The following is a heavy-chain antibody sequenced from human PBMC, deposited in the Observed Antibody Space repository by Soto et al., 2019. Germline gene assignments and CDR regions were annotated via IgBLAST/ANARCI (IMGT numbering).Heavy chain of an antibody. CDR1: TGSLSSNW. CDR3: AATGYYAVDY. CDR2: ISHSGIT. D-gene: IGHD3-9*01. Sequence: QVQLQESGPGLVKPSETLSLTCAISTGSLSSNWWNWVRQPPGKGLEWIGEISHSGITNYNPSLKSRFTLSLDKSRNQFSLELNSVTAADTAVYYCAATGYYAVDYWGQGTLVTVSS. V-gene: IGHV4-4*02. J-gene: IGHJ4*02.